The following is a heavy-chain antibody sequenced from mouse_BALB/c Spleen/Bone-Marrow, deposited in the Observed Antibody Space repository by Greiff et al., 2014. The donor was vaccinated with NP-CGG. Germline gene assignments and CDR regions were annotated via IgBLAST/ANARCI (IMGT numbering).Heavy chain of an antibody. D-gene: IGHD1-1*01. J-gene: IGHJ4*01. V-gene: IGHV1-87*01. CDR1: GYTFTSYW. CDR2: IYPGDGDT. CDR3: ARRDYGISENGNARDY. Sequence: QVQLKEAGAELSRPGASVKLSCKASGYTFTSYWMKWVKQRPGQGLEWIGAIYPGDGDTRYTQKFKGKSTLTADKSSSKAYMKVSSLACEDSAVYYCARRDYGISENGNARDYWGQGTSVTVSS.